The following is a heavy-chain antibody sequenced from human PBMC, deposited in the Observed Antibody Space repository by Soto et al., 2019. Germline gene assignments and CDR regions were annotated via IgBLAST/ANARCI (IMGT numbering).Heavy chain of an antibody. CDR3: ARYYGSGTIRDYYYYGMDV. J-gene: IGHJ6*02. CDR1: GGTFSSYA. Sequence: QVQLVQSGAEVKKPGSSVEVSCKASGGTFSSYAISWVRQAPGQGLEWMGGIIPIFGTANYAQKFQGRVTITADESTSTAYMELSSLRSEDTAVYYCARYYGSGTIRDYYYYGMDVWGQGTTVTVSS. CDR2: IIPIFGTA. D-gene: IGHD3-10*01. V-gene: IGHV1-69*01.